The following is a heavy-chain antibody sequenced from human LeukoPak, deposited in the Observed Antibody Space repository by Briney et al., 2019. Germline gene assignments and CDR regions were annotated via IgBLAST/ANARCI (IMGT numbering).Heavy chain of an antibody. J-gene: IGHJ4*02. CDR1: GGSISSCY. CDR3: ARDKAGALYYFDY. Sequence: PSETLSLTCTVSGGSISSCYWSWIRQPAGKGLEWIGRMYTSGSTNYNPSLKSRVTMSVDTSKNQFSLKLSSVTAADTAVYCCARDKAGALYYFDYWGQGTLVTVSS. D-gene: IGHD1-26*01. V-gene: IGHV4-4*07. CDR2: MYTSGST.